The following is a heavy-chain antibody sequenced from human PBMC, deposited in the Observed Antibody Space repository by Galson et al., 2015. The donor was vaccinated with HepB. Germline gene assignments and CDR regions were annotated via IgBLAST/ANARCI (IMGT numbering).Heavy chain of an antibody. CDR3: AREDITLLASDI. CDR1: GYTFTDYY. V-gene: IGHV1-2*06. CDR2: INPTNGGT. D-gene: IGHD3-3*02. J-gene: IGHJ6*04. Sequence: SVKVSCKASGYTFTDYYIHWVRQVPGQGLEWMGRINPTNGGTSYAQKFQGRVTMARDTPISTVFMELSRLRFDDTAIYYCAREDITLLASDIWGKGTTVTVSS.